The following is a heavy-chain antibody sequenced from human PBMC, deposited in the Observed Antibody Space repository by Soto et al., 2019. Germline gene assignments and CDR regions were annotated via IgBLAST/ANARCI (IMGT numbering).Heavy chain of an antibody. D-gene: IGHD3-10*01. CDR2: INHSGST. CDR3: ARDVNYGSGSYSLFSDY. J-gene: IGHJ4*02. Sequence: SETLSLTCAVYGGSFSGYYWSWIRQPPGKGLEWIGEINHSGSTNYNPSLKSRVTISVDTSKNQFSLKLSSVTAANTAVYYCARDVNYGSGSYSLFSDYWGQGTLVTVSS. CDR1: GGSFSGYY. V-gene: IGHV4-34*01.